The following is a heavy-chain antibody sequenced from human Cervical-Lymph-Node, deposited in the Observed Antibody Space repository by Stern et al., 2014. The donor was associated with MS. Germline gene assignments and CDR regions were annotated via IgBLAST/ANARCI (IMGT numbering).Heavy chain of an antibody. J-gene: IGHJ6*02. Sequence: EVQLVQSGAEVKKPGEFLKISCSGSGYGFSYHWIAWVRQAPGRGLEWMGIIYPGDSNIRYSPSFQGQVTISADKSINTAYLQWSSLKASDTAMYYCARLTGYFDSSVHMDVWGQGTTVTVPS. CDR1: GYGFSYHW. CDR2: IYPGDSNI. D-gene: IGHD3-9*01. CDR3: ARLTGYFDSSVHMDV. V-gene: IGHV5-51*03.